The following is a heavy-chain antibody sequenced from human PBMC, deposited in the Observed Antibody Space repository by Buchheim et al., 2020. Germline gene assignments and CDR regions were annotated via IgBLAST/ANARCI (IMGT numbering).Heavy chain of an antibody. CDR2: ISYDGSNK. CDR3: AKGVSYYGMDV. CDR1: GFTFSSYG. J-gene: IGHJ6*02. D-gene: IGHD2-21*01. Sequence: QVQLVESGGGVVQPGRSLRLSCAASGFTFSSYGMHWVRQAPGKGLEWVAVISYDGSNKYYADSVKGRFTISRDNSKNKLYLQMNSLRAEDTAVYYCAKGVSYYGMDVWGQGTT. V-gene: IGHV3-30*18.